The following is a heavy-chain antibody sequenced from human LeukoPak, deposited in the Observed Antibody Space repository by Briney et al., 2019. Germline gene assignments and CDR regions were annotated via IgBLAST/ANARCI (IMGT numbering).Heavy chain of an antibody. CDR1: GFTFSSYS. V-gene: IGHV3-48*04. Sequence: GGSLRLSCAASGFTFSSYSMNWVRQAPGKGLEWVSYISSSGSTIYYADSVKGRFTISRDNAKNSLYLQMNSLRAEDTAVYYCARDPLGFDGSGSYTWFDPWGQGTLVTVSS. CDR3: ARDPLGFDGSGSYTWFDP. D-gene: IGHD3-10*01. CDR2: ISSSGSTI. J-gene: IGHJ5*02.